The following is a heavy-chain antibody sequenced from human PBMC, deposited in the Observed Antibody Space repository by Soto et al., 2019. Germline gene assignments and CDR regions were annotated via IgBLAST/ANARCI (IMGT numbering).Heavy chain of an antibody. J-gene: IGHJ5*02. CDR2: IFTGGAT. Sequence: WGSLRLSCAASGFAVFGNYITFCRQAPGKWREFISVIFTGGATKYAESVKGRFTISRDDSDNTFYLQMNSLRVEDTALYYCARARPGVNGAFDPWGQGTLVTVSS. CDR1: GFAVFGNY. V-gene: IGHV3-53*01. CDR3: ARARPGVNGAFDP. D-gene: IGHD2-2*01.